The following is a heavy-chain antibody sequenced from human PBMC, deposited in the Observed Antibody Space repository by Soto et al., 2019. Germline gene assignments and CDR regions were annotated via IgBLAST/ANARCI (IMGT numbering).Heavy chain of an antibody. CDR1: GFTFSSYA. J-gene: IGHJ4*02. CDR3: ARDHHYYYDSSGYCDY. V-gene: IGHV3-30-3*01. CDR2: ISYDGSNK. D-gene: IGHD3-22*01. Sequence: LILSCAASGFTFSSYAMHCVRQAPGKGLEWVAVISYDGSNKYYADSVKGRFTISRDNSKNTLYLQMNSLRAEDTAVYYCARDHHYYYDSSGYCDYWGQGTLVTVSS.